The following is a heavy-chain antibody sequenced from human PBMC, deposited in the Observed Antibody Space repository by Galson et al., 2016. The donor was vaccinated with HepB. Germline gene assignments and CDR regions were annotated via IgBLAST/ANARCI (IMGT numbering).Heavy chain of an antibody. V-gene: IGHV3-74*01. J-gene: IGHJ5*02. CDR2: IKGDGSVT. CDR1: GFTFSDYW. D-gene: IGHD4-23*01. CDR3: VRDHSVVPTTAYNWFDP. Sequence: SLRLSCAASGFTFSDYWMHWVRQAPGKGLMWVSRIKGDGSVTDYADSVKGRFTISRDNAKNTLYLQMNSLRAEDTAVYFCVRDHSVVPTTAYNWFDPWGRGTQVTVSS.